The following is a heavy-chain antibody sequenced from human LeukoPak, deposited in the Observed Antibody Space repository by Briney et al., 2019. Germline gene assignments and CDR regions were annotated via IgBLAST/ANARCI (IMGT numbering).Heavy chain of an antibody. J-gene: IGHJ4*02. CDR2: IKSKTDGGTT. CDR1: GFTFSNAW. V-gene: IGHV3-15*01. Sequence: PGGSLRLSCAASGFTFSNAWMSWVRQAPGKGLEWVGRIKSKTDGGTTDYAAPVKGRFTISRDDSKNTLYLQMNSLKTEDTAVYYCTTDFNIAAAGTWVSTPGRYWGQGTLVTVSS. D-gene: IGHD6-13*01. CDR3: TTDFNIAAAGTWVSTPGRY.